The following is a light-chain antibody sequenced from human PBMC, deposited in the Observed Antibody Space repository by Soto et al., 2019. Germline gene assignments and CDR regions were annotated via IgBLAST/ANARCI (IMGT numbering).Light chain of an antibody. Sequence: DIQMTQSPSSLSASVGDRVTITCQASQDIGNYLNWYQQIPGKAPKLLIYDASNLETGVPSRFSGSASGTDFSFAISSLQPEDIATYFCQQFDSLPYTFGQGTKLEI. J-gene: IGKJ2*01. V-gene: IGKV1-33*01. CDR2: DAS. CDR1: QDIGNY. CDR3: QQFDSLPYT.